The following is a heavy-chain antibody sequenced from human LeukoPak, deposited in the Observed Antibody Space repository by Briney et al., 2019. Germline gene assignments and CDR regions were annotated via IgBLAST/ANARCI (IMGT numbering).Heavy chain of an antibody. D-gene: IGHD6-19*01. CDR1: GGSFSGYY. J-gene: IGHJ4*02. V-gene: IGHV4-34*01. CDR2: INHSGST. CDR3: ARGKVQWLPAGVFDY. Sequence: SETLSLTCAVYGGSFSGYYWSWIRQPPGKGLEWIGEINHSGSTNYNPSLKSRVTISVDTSKNQFSLKLSSETDADTAVYYCARGKVQWLPAGVFDYWGQGTLVTVSS.